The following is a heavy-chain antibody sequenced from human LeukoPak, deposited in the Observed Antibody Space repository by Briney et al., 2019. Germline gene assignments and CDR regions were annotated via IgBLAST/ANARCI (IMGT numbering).Heavy chain of an antibody. V-gene: IGHV3-7*01. CDR2: IKHDGSEK. J-gene: IGHJ4*02. D-gene: IGHD6-13*01. CDR1: GVTFSNNW. CDR3: ARGRYSSSWIDY. Sequence: GGSLRLSCAASGVTFSNNWMTWVRQAPGKGLEWVANIKHDGSEKYYLDSVKGRFTLSRDNTKNSLWLQMNSLRAEDTAVYYCARGRYSSSWIDYWGQGTLVTASS.